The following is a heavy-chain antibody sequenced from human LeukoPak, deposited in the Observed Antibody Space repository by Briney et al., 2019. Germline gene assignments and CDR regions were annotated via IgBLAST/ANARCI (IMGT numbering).Heavy chain of an antibody. J-gene: IGHJ4*02. CDR2: ISDGGSDK. D-gene: IGHD2-21*02. Sequence: GGSLRLSCAASGFTFSSYAMHWVRLAPDKGLEWMAVISDGGSDKYYADSVRGRFTISRDNSENTLSLQMSSLRAEDTAVYYCARGISSGIVVTAIAYWGQGTLVTVSS. CDR1: GFTFSSYA. CDR3: ARGISSGIVVTAIAY. V-gene: IGHV3-30-3*01.